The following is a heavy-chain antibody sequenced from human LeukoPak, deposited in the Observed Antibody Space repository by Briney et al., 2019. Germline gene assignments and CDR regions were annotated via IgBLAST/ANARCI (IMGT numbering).Heavy chain of an antibody. CDR2: ISDYNGHR. D-gene: IGHD3-10*01. CDR3: ARDRYGTGSYDY. V-gene: IGHV1-18*01. Sequence: ASVTVSCKAYGYTFTVYGISWVRQAPGQGLEWMGWISDYNGHRNFAQKLQDRVTMTTDTSTNTAYMELRSLISDDTAFYYCARDRYGTGSYDYWGQGTLVAVSS. CDR1: GYTFTVYG. J-gene: IGHJ4*02.